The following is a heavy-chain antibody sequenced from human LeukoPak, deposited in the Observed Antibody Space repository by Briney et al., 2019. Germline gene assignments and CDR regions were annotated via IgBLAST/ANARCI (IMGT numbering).Heavy chain of an antibody. D-gene: IGHD3-3*01. CDR1: GGSINNYY. J-gene: IGHJ5*02. Sequence: SETLSLTCTVSGGSINNYYCSWIRQSPGKGLEWIGSRLFTGSASYNSSLRSRATISMGTSKNQFSLKLTSVTAADTDVYYCARENTYTIFGVVIHERFDPWGQGTLVTVSS. CDR2: RLFTGSA. CDR3: ARENTYTIFGVVIHERFDP. V-gene: IGHV4-59*01.